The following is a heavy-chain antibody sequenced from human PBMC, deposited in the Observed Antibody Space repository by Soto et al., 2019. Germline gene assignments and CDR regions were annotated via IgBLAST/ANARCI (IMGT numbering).Heavy chain of an antibody. CDR3: ARDFCGGNCPGIWYFDL. V-gene: IGHV1-2*04. CDR1: GYTFTDYW. D-gene: IGHD2-21*01. J-gene: IGHJ2*01. Sequence: GASVKVSCKASGYTFTDYWIHWVRQAPGQGLEWMGWINPKSGATNYAQKFQGWVTMTRDTSISTVYLDLTRLTTDDTAIYYCARDFCGGNCPGIWYFDLWGRGTLVTVSS. CDR2: INPKSGAT.